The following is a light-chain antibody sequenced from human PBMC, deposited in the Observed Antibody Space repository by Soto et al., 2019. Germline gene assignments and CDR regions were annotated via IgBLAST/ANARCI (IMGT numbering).Light chain of an antibody. J-gene: IGKJ1*01. CDR3: QQYNNWPRT. CDR1: QSIRTS. V-gene: IGKV3-15*01. Sequence: EVVLTQSPATLSLSPGERATLSCRASQSIRTSLAWYQQIPGQPPRLLIYGASTRATGIPARFSGSGSGTEFNLTISSLQSEDFAVYYCQQYNNWPRTFGQGTKVDIK. CDR2: GAS.